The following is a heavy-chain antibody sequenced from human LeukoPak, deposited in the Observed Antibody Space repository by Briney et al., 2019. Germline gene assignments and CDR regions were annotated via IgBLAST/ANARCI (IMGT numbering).Heavy chain of an antibody. Sequence: GRSLRLSCAASGFTFSSYGMHWVRQAPGKGLEWVAVIWYDGSNKHYADSVKGRFTISRDNSKNTLYLQMSSLRAEDTAVYYCAKGSASSRPYYFDYWGQGALVTVSS. CDR2: IWYDGSNK. CDR1: GFTFSSYG. CDR3: AKGSASSRPYYFDY. D-gene: IGHD2-15*01. V-gene: IGHV3-33*06. J-gene: IGHJ4*02.